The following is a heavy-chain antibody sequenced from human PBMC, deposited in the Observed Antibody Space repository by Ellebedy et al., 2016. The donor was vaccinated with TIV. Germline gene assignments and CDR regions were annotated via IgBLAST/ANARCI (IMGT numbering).Heavy chain of an antibody. D-gene: IGHD6-13*01. CDR3: ARLRAGGGSSWYFDY. V-gene: IGHV4-39*01. CDR1: GDSISSNLYY. CDR2: IFHSGNT. J-gene: IGHJ4*02. Sequence: MPGGSLRLSCTVSGDSISSNLYYWGWIRQPPGKGLEWIGSIFHSGNTYYKSSLKSRVTISVDTSTNQFSLKLSSVTAADTAVYWCARLRAGGGSSWYFDYWGQGTLVTVSS.